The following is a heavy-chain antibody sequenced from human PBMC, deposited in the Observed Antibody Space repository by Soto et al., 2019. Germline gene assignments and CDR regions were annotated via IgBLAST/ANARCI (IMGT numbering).Heavy chain of an antibody. V-gene: IGHV4-30-4*01. CDR3: ARAARSRGAWFDP. Sequence: QVQLQESGPGLVKPSQTLSLTCTVSGGSISSGDYYWSWIRQPPGKGLEWIGYIYYSGSTYYNPSLKRRVTISVDTSKNQFSLKLSSVTVADTAVYYCARAARSRGAWFDPWGQGTLVTVSS. CDR2: IYYSGST. CDR1: GGSISSGDYY. J-gene: IGHJ5*02. D-gene: IGHD1-26*01.